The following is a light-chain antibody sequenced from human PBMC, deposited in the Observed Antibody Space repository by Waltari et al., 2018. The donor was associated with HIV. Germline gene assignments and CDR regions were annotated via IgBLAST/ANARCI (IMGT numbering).Light chain of an antibody. CDR3: QTWGTGFQV. V-gene: IGLV4-69*02. Sequence: QLVLTQSPSASASLGASVTLTCTLSSGHTNYAIAWHPQQPEKVPRYLMTVKSDGSHSKGDGMPDRFSGSSAGAWRYLTISSRQSEDEADYYCQTWGTGFQVFGGGTKLTVL. CDR1: SGHTNYA. J-gene: IGLJ3*02. CDR2: VKSDGSH.